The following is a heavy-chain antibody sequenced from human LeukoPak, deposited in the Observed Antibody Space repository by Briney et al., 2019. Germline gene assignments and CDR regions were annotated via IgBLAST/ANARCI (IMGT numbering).Heavy chain of an antibody. Sequence: QSGGSLRLSCAASGFTFSSYSMNWVRQAPGKGLEWVSYISSSSTIYYADSVKGRFTISRDNAKNSLYLQMNSLRAEDTAVYYCARDWRWLQPMDVWGKGTTVTVSS. V-gene: IGHV3-48*04. D-gene: IGHD5-24*01. CDR3: ARDWRWLQPMDV. J-gene: IGHJ6*04. CDR2: ISSSSTI. CDR1: GFTFSSYS.